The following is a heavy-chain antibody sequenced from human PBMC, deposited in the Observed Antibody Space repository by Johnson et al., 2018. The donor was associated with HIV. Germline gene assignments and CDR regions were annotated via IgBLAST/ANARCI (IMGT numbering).Heavy chain of an antibody. Sequence: QVQLVESGGGVVQPGRSLRLSCTASGFTFRSYAMHWVRQAPGKGLEWVALISYDGSNKYSGDSVKGRFTISRDNSKNTLYLEMNSLTSEDTAVYYCAKDVGGSKTDEWGTDYYEFWNSYPVQDPRVVVGAFDIWGHGTMVTVSS. CDR2: ISYDGSNK. CDR3: AKDVGGSKTDEWGTDYYEFWNSYPVQDPRVVVGAFDI. D-gene: IGHD3-3*01. CDR1: GFTFRSYA. J-gene: IGHJ3*02. V-gene: IGHV3-30*18.